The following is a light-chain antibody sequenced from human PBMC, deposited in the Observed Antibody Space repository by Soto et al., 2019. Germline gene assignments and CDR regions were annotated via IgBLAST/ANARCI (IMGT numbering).Light chain of an antibody. V-gene: IGKV3-11*01. CDR2: DAS. CDR1: QSVSSY. Sequence: EIVLTQSPATLSLSPGERATLSCRASQSVSSYLAWYQQKPGQAPRLLIYDASKWATGIPARFSGSGSGTDFTLTISSLEPEDFAVYYCQQRSTWQFTFGPGTKV. J-gene: IGKJ3*01. CDR3: QQRSTWQFT.